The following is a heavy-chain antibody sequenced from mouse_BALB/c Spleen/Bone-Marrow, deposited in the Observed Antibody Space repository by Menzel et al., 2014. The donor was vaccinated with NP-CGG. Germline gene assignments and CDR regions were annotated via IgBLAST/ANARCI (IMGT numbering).Heavy chain of an antibody. CDR1: GYTFSSYW. CDR3: ARAYYFNYDGMDY. J-gene: IGHJ4*01. CDR2: ILPGSGST. D-gene: IGHD2-10*01. V-gene: IGHV1-9*01. Sequence: QVQLQQSGAELMKPGASMKISCKATGYTFSSYWIEWVKQRPGHGLEWIGEILPGSGSTNYNERFKGKATFTVDTSSNTTYKQLSSLTSEDSAVYYCARAYYFNYDGMDYWGQGTSVTVSS.